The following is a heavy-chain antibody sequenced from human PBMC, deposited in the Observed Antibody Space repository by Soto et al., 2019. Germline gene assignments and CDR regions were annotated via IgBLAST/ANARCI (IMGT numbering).Heavy chain of an antibody. V-gene: IGHV3-23*01. CDR1: GFTFSSYA. Sequence: EVQLLESGGGLVQPGGSLRLSCAASGFTFSSYAMSWVRQAPGKGLEWVSAISGSGGSTYYADSVKGRFTISRDNSKITLYLQMNSLRAEDTAVYYCAKDFQKLVTLWCMDVWGQGTTVTVSS. J-gene: IGHJ6*02. CDR3: AKDFQKLVTLWCMDV. CDR2: ISGSGGST. D-gene: IGHD6-13*01.